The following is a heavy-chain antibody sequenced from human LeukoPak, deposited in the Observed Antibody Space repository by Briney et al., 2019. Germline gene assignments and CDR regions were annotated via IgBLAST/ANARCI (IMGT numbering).Heavy chain of an antibody. D-gene: IGHD1-7*01. CDR1: GYTFTNYG. J-gene: IGHJ4*02. CDR3: ATGGSNWNYQYYFEY. V-gene: IGHV1-18*01. Sequence: ASMKVSCKTSGYTFTNYGINWVRQAPGQGLEWMGWISPYNGKTEFAQKFQGGVTMTTDTSTTTVYMELRSLRSDDTAVYYCATGGSNWNYQYYFEYWGQGTLVTVSS. CDR2: ISPYNGKT.